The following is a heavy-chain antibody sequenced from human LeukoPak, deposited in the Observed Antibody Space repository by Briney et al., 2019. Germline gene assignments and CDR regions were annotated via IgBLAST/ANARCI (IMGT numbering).Heavy chain of an antibody. CDR3: ARGKVATGTIDDY. J-gene: IGHJ4*02. V-gene: IGHV3-7*01. CDR1: GFTFSSYE. D-gene: IGHD5-12*01. Sequence: GGSLRLSCAASGFTFSSYEMNWVRQAPGKGLEWVANIKQDGSEKYYVDSVKGRFTISRDNAKNSLYLQMNSLRAEGTAVYYCARGKVATGTIDDYWGQGTLVTVSS. CDR2: IKQDGSEK.